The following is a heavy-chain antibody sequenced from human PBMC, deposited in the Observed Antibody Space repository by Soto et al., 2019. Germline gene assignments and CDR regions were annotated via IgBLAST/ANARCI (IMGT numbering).Heavy chain of an antibody. CDR1: CGSISSYY. D-gene: IGHD3-22*01. Sequence: PSETLSLTCTVSCGSISSYYWSWIRQPPGKGLEWIGYIYYSGSTNYNPSLKSRVTISVDTSKNQFSLKLSSVTAADTAVYYCAGNYDSSGYYYFDYWGQGTLVTVSS. V-gene: IGHV4-59*01. CDR3: AGNYDSSGYYYFDY. J-gene: IGHJ4*02. CDR2: IYYSGST.